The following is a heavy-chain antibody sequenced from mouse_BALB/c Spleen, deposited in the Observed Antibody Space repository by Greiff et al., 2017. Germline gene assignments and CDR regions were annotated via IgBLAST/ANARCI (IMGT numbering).Heavy chain of an antibody. CDR2: ISSGGSYT. D-gene: IGHD2-4*01. CDR3: AKDEPPSSTMITTAFAY. J-gene: IGHJ3*01. V-gene: IGHV5-9-3*01. CDR1: GFTFSSYA. Sequence: DVQLVESGGGLVKPGGSLKLSCAASGFTFSSYAMSWVRQTPEKRLEWVATISSGGSYTYYPDSVKGRFTISRDNAKNTLYLQMSSLRSEDTAMYYCAKDEPPSSTMITTAFAYWGQGTLVTVSA.